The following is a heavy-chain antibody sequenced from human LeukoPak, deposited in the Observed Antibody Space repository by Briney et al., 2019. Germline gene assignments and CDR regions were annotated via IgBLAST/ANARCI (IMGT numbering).Heavy chain of an antibody. Sequence: SETLSLTCTISGASISSFYWSWIRQPPGEGLEWIGCINYSGSTNYNPSLKSRVTISIDTSKNQMSLKLRSVIAADTAVYYCAKGTDGRYESSSWPRNWFDPWGQGTLVTVSS. CDR3: AKGTDGRYESSSWPRNWFDP. D-gene: IGHD6-13*01. CDR1: GASISSFY. J-gene: IGHJ5*02. CDR2: INYSGST. V-gene: IGHV4-59*01.